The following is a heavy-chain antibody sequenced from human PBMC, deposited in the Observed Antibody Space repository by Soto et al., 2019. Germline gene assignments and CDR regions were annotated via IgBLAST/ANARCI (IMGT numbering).Heavy chain of an antibody. V-gene: IGHV3-23*01. J-gene: IGHJ4*02. D-gene: IGHD4-4*01. Sequence: EVQLLESGGGLVQPGGSLRLSCAASGFTFSSYAMSWVRQAPGKGLEWVSAISGSGGSTYYADSVKGRFTISRDNSKNTLSLQMNSLRAEDAAVYYCAKDYSNYVGDFDYWCQGTVVTVSS. CDR3: AKDYSNYVGDFDY. CDR2: ISGSGGST. CDR1: GFTFSSYA.